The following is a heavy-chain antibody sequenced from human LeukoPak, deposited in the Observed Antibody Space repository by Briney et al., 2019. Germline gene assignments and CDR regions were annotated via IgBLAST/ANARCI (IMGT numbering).Heavy chain of an antibody. CDR1: GDSISNPYY. CDR3: ARDTWKDYYYYFMDV. J-gene: IGHJ6*03. V-gene: IGHV4-38-2*02. CDR2: ISHSGST. D-gene: IGHD1-1*01. Sequence: SETLSLTCTVSGDSISNPYYWGWIRQPPGKGLEWIGSISHSGSTFYTPSLRSRVTISLDTSKNQFPLKLNSVTAADTAVYYCARDTWKDYYYYFMDVWGKGTTVTVSS.